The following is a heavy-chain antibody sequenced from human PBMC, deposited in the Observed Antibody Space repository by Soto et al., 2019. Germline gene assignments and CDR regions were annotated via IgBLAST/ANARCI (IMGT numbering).Heavy chain of an antibody. D-gene: IGHD6-19*01. V-gene: IGHV2-70*01. CDR2: IDWDDDK. Sequence: SGPTLVNPTQTLTLTCTFSGFSLSTSGMCVSWIRQPPGKALEWLALIDWDDDKYYSTSLKTRLTISKDTSKNQAVLTMTNMDPVDTATYYCARIRTAVAGTGYYYYYGMDVWGQGTTVTVSS. CDR3: ARIRTAVAGTGYYYYYGMDV. J-gene: IGHJ6*02. CDR1: GFSLSTSGMC.